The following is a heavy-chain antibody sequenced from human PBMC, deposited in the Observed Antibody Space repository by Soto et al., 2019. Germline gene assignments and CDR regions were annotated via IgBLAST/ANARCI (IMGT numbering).Heavy chain of an antibody. CDR3: ASRDPGTSVDY. D-gene: IGHD1-7*01. J-gene: IGHJ4*02. V-gene: IGHV4-4*02. CDR2: IYRTGST. CDR1: GGSFTRNNW. Sequence: SETLSLTCAVSGGSFTRNNWWTWVRQPPGQGLEWIGEIYRTGSTNYNPSLKSRVTISLDKSEHQFSLKVTSLTAADTAVYYCASRDPGTSVDYWGQGTLVTVSS.